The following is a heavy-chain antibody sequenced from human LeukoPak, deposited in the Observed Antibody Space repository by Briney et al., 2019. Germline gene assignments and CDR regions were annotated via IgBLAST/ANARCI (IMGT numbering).Heavy chain of an antibody. CDR3: ARGVDTAMVPYYYYYMDV. J-gene: IGHJ6*03. CDR2: MNPNSGGT. CDR1: GYTFTSYD. V-gene: IGHV1-2*02. D-gene: IGHD5-18*01. Sequence: ASVKVSCMASGYTFTSYDINWVRQATGQGLEWMGCMNPNSGGTNYAQNFQGRVTMTRDTSISTAYMELSRLRSDDTAVYYCARGVDTAMVPYYYYYMDVWGKGTTVTVSS.